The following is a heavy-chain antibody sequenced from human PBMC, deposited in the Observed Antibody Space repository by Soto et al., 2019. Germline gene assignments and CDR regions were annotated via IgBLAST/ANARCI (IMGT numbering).Heavy chain of an antibody. J-gene: IGHJ6*03. D-gene: IGHD6-13*01. CDR3: AREGLYSSSWSQKHYYYMDV. Sequence: GGSLRLSCAASGFTFSSYWMNWVRQAPGKGLEWVANIKQDGSEKYYVDSVKGRFTISRDNAKNSLYLQMNSLRAEDTAVYYCAREGLYSSSWSQKHYYYMDVWGKGTTVTVSS. V-gene: IGHV3-7*01. CDR2: IKQDGSEK. CDR1: GFTFSSYW.